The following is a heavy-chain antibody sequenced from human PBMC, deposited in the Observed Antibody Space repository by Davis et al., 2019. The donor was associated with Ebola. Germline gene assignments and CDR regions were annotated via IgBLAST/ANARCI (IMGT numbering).Heavy chain of an antibody. CDR1: GGSISSYY. Sequence: SETLSPTCTVSGGSISSYYWSWIRQPPGKGLEWIGYIYYSGSTNYNPSLKSRVTISVDTSKNQFSLKLSSVTAADTAVYYCARGSAYYYGSGSYRGYGMDVWGQGTTVTVSS. CDR3: ARGSAYYYGSGSYRGYGMDV. CDR2: IYYSGST. V-gene: IGHV4-59*01. J-gene: IGHJ6*02. D-gene: IGHD3-10*01.